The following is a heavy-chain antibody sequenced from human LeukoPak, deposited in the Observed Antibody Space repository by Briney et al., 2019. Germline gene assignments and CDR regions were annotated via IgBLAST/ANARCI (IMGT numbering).Heavy chain of an antibody. J-gene: IGHJ6*03. CDR2: ITWNGDIT. CDR1: GFTFKNYA. Sequence: PGGSLRLSCAASGFTFKNYAMHWVRQAPGKGLEWVSLITWNGDITYYADSVKSRFTISRDNAKNSLYLQMNSLRAEDTAVYYCARDWSGYSDYYYMDVWGKGTTVTVSS. V-gene: IGHV3-43D*03. CDR3: ARDWSGYSDYYYMDV. D-gene: IGHD3-3*01.